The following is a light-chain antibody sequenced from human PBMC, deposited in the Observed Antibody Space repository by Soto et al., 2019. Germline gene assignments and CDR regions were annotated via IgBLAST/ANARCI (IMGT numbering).Light chain of an antibody. CDR1: SSDVGGYNY. V-gene: IGLV2-23*02. CDR2: EVN. Sequence: QSALTQPDSVSGSPGQSITISCTGTSSDVGGYNYVSWYQQYPGKAPKLMIFEVNKRPSGVSNRFSGSKSGNTASLTISGLKVEDEADYYCCSSGGSPTYVFGTGTKVTVL. CDR3: CSSGGSPTYV. J-gene: IGLJ1*01.